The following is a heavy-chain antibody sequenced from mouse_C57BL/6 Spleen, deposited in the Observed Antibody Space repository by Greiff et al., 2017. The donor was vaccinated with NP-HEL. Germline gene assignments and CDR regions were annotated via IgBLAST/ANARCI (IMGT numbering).Heavy chain of an antibody. J-gene: IGHJ3*01. CDR2: IDPSDSYT. V-gene: IGHV1-69*01. Sequence: QVQLQQPGAELVMPGASVKLSCKASGYTFTSYWMHWVKQRPGQGLEWLGEIDPSDSYTNYNQKFKGKSTLTVDKSSSTAYMQLSSLTSEDSAVYYCARSQYGSSYEGWFAYWGQGTLVTVSA. CDR1: GYTFTSYW. CDR3: ARSQYGSSYEGWFAY. D-gene: IGHD1-1*01.